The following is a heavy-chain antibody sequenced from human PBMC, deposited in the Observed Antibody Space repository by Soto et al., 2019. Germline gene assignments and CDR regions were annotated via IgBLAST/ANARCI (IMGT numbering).Heavy chain of an antibody. V-gene: IGHV3-23*01. CDR2: ISGSGAST. J-gene: IGHJ4*02. D-gene: IGHD6-19*01. Sequence: VQVLESGGDLVQPGGSLRLSCVASGFSFSSYAMTWVRQAPGLGLEWVSGISGSGASTHYADSVKGRFTLSRDNSDNTIYLHMNDLRSEDTAVYFCAKGLGSSGWSDYDSWGQGTLVTVSS. CDR3: AKGLGSSGWSDYDS. CDR1: GFSFSSYA.